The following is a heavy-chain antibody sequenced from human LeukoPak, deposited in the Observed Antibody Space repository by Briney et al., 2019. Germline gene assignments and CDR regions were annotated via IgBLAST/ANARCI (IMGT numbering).Heavy chain of an antibody. D-gene: IGHD3-3*01. Sequence: SETLSLTCTVSGGSISSYYWSWIRQPPGKGLEWIGYVYYRGSTNYNPSLKSRVTISVDTSKNQFSLKLSSVTAADTAVYYCARSVLRFLEWLPYFDYWGQGTLVTVSS. CDR3: ARSVLRFLEWLPYFDY. J-gene: IGHJ4*02. V-gene: IGHV4-59*01. CDR1: GGSISSYY. CDR2: VYYRGST.